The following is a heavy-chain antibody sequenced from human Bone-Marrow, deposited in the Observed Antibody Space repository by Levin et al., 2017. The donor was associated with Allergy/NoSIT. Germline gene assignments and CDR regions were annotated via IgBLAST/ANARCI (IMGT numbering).Heavy chain of an antibody. CDR3: AREEGYNWNSEEPSPNYYYGMDV. Sequence: SVKVSCKASGGTFSSYAISWVRQAPGQGLEWMGGIIPIFGTANYAQKFQGRVTITADKSTSTAYMELSSLRSEDTAVYYCAREEGYNWNSEEPSPNYYYGMDVWGQGTTVTVSS. CDR1: GGTFSSYA. CDR2: IIPIFGTA. D-gene: IGHD1-7*01. V-gene: IGHV1-69*06. J-gene: IGHJ6*02.